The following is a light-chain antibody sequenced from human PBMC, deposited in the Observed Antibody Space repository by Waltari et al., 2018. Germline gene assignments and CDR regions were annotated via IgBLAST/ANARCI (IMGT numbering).Light chain of an antibody. CDR2: DSS. CDR3: QQHNNWPRRT. CDR1: QNIPTY. J-gene: IGKJ5*01. V-gene: IGKV3-11*01. Sequence: EIVLTQSPGTLSLSPGEKATFSCRASQNIPTYVACFQQRPGQAPRLLIYDSSNRAPGIPARFSGSGSGTDFTLTITSLEAEDFGIYYCQQHNNWPRRTFGQGARLDIK.